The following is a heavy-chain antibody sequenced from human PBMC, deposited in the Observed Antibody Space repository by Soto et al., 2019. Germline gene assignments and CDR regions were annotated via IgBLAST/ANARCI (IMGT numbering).Heavy chain of an antibody. J-gene: IGHJ4*02. CDR1: GGSISSSSYY. V-gene: IGHV4-39*01. CDR2: IYYSGST. CDR3: ATRPKYYYDSSGFY. Sequence: PSETLSLTCTVSGGSISSSSYYWGWIRQPPGKGLEWIGSIYYSGSTYYNPSLKSRVTISVDTSKNQFSLKLSSVTAADTAVYYCATRPKYYYDSSGFYWGQGTLVTVSS. D-gene: IGHD3-22*01.